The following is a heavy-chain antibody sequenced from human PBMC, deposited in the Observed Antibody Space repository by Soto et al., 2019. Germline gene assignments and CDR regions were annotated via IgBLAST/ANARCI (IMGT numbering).Heavy chain of an antibody. J-gene: IGHJ6*02. V-gene: IGHV3-30*18. CDR3: AKDHYGSGSKALMTEHYYYGMDV. D-gene: IGHD3-10*01. CDR2: ISYDGSNK. Sequence: PGGSLRLSCAASGFTFSSYGMHWVRQAPGKGLEWVAVISYDGSNKYYADSVKGRFTISRDNSKNTLYLQMNSLRAEDTAVYYCAKDHYGSGSKALMTEHYYYGMDVWGQGTTVTVSS. CDR1: GFTFSSYG.